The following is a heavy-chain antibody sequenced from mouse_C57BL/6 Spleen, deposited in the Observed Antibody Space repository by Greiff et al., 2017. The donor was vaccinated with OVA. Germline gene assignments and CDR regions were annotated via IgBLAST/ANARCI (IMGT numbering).Heavy chain of an antibody. CDR1: GYSFTGYY. CDR3: ARGGGGSSLYWYFDV. D-gene: IGHD1-1*01. J-gene: IGHJ1*03. CDR2: INPSTGGT. Sequence: VQLKESGPELVKPGASVKISCKASGYSFTGYYMNWVKQSPEKSLEWIGEINPSTGGTTYNQKFKAKATLTVDKSSSTAYMQLKSLTSEDSAVYYCARGGGGSSLYWYFDVWGTGTTVTVSS. V-gene: IGHV1-42*01.